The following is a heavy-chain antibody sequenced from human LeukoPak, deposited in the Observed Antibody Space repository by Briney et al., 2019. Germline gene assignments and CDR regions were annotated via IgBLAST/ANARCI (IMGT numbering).Heavy chain of an antibody. CDR3: ARDGLVLWFGDPKGNWFDP. CDR1: GYTFTNYY. Sequence: ASVKVSCKASGYTFTNYYMHWVRQAPGQGFEWMGIINPSGGSTSYAQKFQGRVTMTRDTSTSTVYMELSSLRSEDTAVYYCARDGLVLWFGDPKGNWFDPWGQGTLVTVSS. CDR2: INPSGGST. J-gene: IGHJ5*02. D-gene: IGHD3-10*01. V-gene: IGHV1-46*01.